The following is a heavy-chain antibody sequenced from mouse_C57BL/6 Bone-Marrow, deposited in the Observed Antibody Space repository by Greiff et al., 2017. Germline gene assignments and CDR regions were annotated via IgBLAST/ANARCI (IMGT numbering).Heavy chain of an antibody. J-gene: IGHJ3*01. CDR3: ARVGYYGSIDY. CDR1: GYTFTSYW. Sequence: QVQLQQPGAELVKPGASVKVSCKASGYTFTSYWMHWVKQRPGQGLEWIGNINPSNGGTNYNEKFKSKATLTVDKSSSTASMQLSSLTSEDSAVYYCARVGYYGSIDYWGQGTLVTVSA. V-gene: IGHV1-53*01. CDR2: INPSNGGT. D-gene: IGHD1-1*01.